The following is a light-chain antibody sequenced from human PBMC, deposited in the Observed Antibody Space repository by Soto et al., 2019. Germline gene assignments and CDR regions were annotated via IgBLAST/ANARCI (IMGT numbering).Light chain of an antibody. CDR3: QHRAAWPVT. CDR1: QSVGTY. V-gene: IGKV3-11*01. Sequence: EIVLTQSPATLSLSPGERATLSCRASQSVGTYLAWYQQKPGQAPRLFIYDASKRATDIPARFSGSGSGTDFTLTISGLEPEDFAVYYCQHRAAWPVTFGQGTRLEIK. J-gene: IGKJ5*01. CDR2: DAS.